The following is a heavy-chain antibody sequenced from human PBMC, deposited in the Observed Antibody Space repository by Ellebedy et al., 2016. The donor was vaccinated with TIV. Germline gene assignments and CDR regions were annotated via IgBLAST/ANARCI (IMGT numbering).Heavy chain of an antibody. Sequence: AASVKVSCKASGYTFTSYGISWVRQAPGRGLEWMGWLSSYNGNTKYAQKFQGRVTMTTDTSTSTTYIELRGLRSDDTALYYCSRIGGGVSGTSFDVWGQGTIVTVSS. CDR3: SRIGGGVSGTSFDV. D-gene: IGHD3-16*01. CDR1: GYTFTSYG. CDR2: LSSYNGNT. V-gene: IGHV1-18*04. J-gene: IGHJ3*01.